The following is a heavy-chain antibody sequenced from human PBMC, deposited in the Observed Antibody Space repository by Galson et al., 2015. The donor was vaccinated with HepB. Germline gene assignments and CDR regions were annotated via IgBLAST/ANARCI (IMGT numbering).Heavy chain of an antibody. CDR1: GFTFSVYT. Sequence: SLRLSCAASGFTFSVYTMNWVRQAPGKGLEWVSAIRGSGTGTYYAESVKGRLTISRDDSNNTLFLQLNSLRAEDTAIYYCAKDLVLGGEDYWGQGILVTVSS. D-gene: IGHD3-16*01. V-gene: IGHV3-23*01. CDR2: IRGSGTGT. CDR3: AKDLVLGGEDY. J-gene: IGHJ4*02.